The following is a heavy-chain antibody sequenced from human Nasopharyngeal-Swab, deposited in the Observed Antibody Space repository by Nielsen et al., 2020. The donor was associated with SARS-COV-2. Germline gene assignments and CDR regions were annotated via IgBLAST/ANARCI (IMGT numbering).Heavy chain of an antibody. CDR2: ISSSGGRT. CDR3: AKTKGCSGGSCYGLDY. J-gene: IGHJ4*02. V-gene: IGHV3-23*01. CDR1: GFTWSSYA. D-gene: IGHD2-15*01. Sequence: SCAASGFTWSSYAMRRTRQAPGKGREWVSAISSSGGRTYYADSVKGRFIISRDNSKNTLYLQMSSLRAEDTAVYYCAKTKGCSGGSCYGLDYWGQGTLVTVSS.